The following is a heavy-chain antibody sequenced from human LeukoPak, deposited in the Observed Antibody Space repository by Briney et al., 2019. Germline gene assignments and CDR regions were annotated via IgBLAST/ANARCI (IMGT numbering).Heavy chain of an antibody. CDR3: ARYSSE. V-gene: IGHV3-30*09. J-gene: IGHJ4*02. CDR2: ISFDGSDK. D-gene: IGHD6-25*01. CDR1: GFTFSSYA. Sequence: GGSLRLSCAASGFTFSSYAMHWVRQAPGKGLEWVALISFDGSDKYYADSVKGRCAISRDNSKNTLYLQMNSLRAEDTAVYYCARYSSEWGQGTLVTVSS.